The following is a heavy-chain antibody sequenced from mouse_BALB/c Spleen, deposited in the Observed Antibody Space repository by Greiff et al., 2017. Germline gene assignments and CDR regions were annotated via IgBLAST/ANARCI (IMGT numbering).Heavy chain of an antibody. J-gene: IGHJ1*01. CDR2: ISDGGSYT. CDR1: GFTFSDYY. Sequence: EVQRVESGGGLVKPGGSLKLSCAASGFTFSDYYMYWVRQTPEKRLEWVATISDGGSYTYYPDSVKGRFTISRDNAKNNLYLQMSSLKSEDTAMYYCATIITTVVEGYFDVWGAGTTVTVSS. CDR3: ATIITTVVEGYFDV. D-gene: IGHD1-1*01. V-gene: IGHV5-4*02.